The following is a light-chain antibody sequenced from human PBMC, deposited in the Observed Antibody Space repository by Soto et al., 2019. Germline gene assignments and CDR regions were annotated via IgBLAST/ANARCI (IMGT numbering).Light chain of an antibody. CDR3: MQPQQTPYT. V-gene: IGKV2-28*01. J-gene: IGKJ2*01. CDR2: LAA. Sequence: DIVMTQSPLSLPVTPGEPASISCRSSQSLLYSNGNNYLDWYVQKPGQSPQLLIYLAASRASGVHDQFRGSGSGTDVTLEISRVEAEDVGVYYCMQPQQTPYTFGQGTKLEIK. CDR1: QSLLYSNGNNY.